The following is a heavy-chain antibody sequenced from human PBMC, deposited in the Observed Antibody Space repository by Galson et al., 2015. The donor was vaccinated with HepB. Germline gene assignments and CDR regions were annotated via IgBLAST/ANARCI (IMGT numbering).Heavy chain of an antibody. CDR2: ISSSDSTI. D-gene: IGHD3-10*01. CDR3: VRDQSMVWGFTNYYYGMDV. V-gene: IGHV3-48*03. CDR1: GFSFSSYE. Sequence: SLRLSCAASGFSFSSYEMNWVRQAPGKGLEWVSYISSSDSTIYYADSVKGRFTISRDNAKNSLYLQMNSLRAEDTAVYYCVRDQSMVWGFTNYYYGMDVWGQGTTVTVSS. J-gene: IGHJ6*02.